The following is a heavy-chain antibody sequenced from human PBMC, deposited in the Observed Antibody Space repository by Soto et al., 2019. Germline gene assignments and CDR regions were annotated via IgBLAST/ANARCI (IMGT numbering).Heavy chain of an antibody. D-gene: IGHD2-21*01. CDR3: ARHGPWSYVL. CDR2: RLDSANT. CDR1: GDSLSGSTYY. Sequence: QLQLQESGPGLVKPSETLSLTCTVSGDSLSGSTYYWGWIRQPPGKGLQWVVSRLDSANTYYNPSLKSRVTISVDTSNHQFSLRLISVTAADTAIYYCARHGPWSYVLWGQGTLVTVSS. J-gene: IGHJ4*02. V-gene: IGHV4-39*01.